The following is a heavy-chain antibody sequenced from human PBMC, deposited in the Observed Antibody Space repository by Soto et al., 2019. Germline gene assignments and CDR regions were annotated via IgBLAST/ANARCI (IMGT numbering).Heavy chain of an antibody. CDR3: ARSGLRGYSYGSRWFDP. V-gene: IGHV4-34*01. D-gene: IGHD5-18*01. CDR1: GGSFSGYY. CDR2: INHSGST. Sequence: SETLSLTCAVYGGSFSGYYCSWSRQPPGKGLEWIGEINHSGSTNYNPSLKSRVTISVDTSKNQFSLKLSSVTAADTAVYYCARSGLRGYSYGSRWFDPWGQGTLVTVS. J-gene: IGHJ5*02.